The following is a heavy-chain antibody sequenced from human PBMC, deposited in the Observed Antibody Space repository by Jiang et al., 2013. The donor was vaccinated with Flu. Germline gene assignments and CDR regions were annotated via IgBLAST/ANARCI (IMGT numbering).Heavy chain of an antibody. CDR3: ARGYDYGDYSYWFFDL. CDR1: GGSIRGFY. D-gene: IGHD4-17*01. Sequence: GSGLVKPSETLSLTCTVSGGSIRGFYWTWIRQPPGKGLEWIGYMHYSGSTNYNPSLKSRVTISVDTSKDQFSLKLRSVTAADTAMYYCARGYDYGDYSYWFFDLWGRGTLVTVSS. CDR2: MHYSGST. V-gene: IGHV4-59*01. J-gene: IGHJ2*01.